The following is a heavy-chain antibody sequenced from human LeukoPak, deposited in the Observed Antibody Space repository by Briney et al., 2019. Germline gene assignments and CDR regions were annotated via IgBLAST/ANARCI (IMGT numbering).Heavy chain of an antibody. V-gene: IGHV1-18*01. CDR1: GYTFTSYG. D-gene: IGHD3-10*01. CDR3: ARDMVSLAQAGTDAFDI. J-gene: IGHJ3*02. Sequence: ASVKVSCKASGYTFTSYGISWVRQAPGQGLEWMGWISAYNGNTNYAQKLQGRVTMTTDTSTSTAYMELRSLRSDDTAVYYCARDMVSLAQAGTDAFDIWGQGTMVTVSS. CDR2: ISAYNGNT.